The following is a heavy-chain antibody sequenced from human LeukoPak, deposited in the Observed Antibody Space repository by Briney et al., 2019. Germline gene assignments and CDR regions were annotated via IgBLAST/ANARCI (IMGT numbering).Heavy chain of an antibody. V-gene: IGHV4-38-2*02. D-gene: IGHD3-10*01. CDR3: ARVAVRGAPPDY. Sequence: SETLSLTCTVSGYSVSSGYYWGWIRQPPGKGLEWIGSIYHSGSTYYNPSLKSRVTISVDTSKNQFSLKLSSVTAADTAVYYCARVAVRGAPPDYWGQGTLVTVSS. CDR2: IYHSGST. CDR1: GYSVSSGYY. J-gene: IGHJ4*02.